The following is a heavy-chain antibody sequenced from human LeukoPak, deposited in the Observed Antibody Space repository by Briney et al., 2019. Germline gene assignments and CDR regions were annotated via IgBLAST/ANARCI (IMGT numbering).Heavy chain of an antibody. CDR3: ARDLTPPPATGTGGVFDY. CDR2: INPNSGGT. D-gene: IGHD6-13*01. V-gene: IGHV1-2*06. CDR1: GYTFTCYY. J-gene: IGHJ4*02. Sequence: ASVKVSCKASGYTFTCYYMHWVRQAPGQGLEWMGRINPNSGGTNYAQKFQGRVTMTRDTSISTAYMELSRLRSDDTAVYYCARDLTPPPATGTGGVFDYWGQGTLVTVSS.